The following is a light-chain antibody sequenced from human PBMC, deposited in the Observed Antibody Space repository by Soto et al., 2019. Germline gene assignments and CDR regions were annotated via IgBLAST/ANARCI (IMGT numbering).Light chain of an antibody. CDR1: QSVSSY. CDR3: QQRYNWLT. J-gene: IGKJ4*01. Sequence: EIVLTQSPATLSLSPGEGATLSCRASQSVSSYLAWYQQKPGQAPRLLIYDASNRATGIPARFSGSGSGTDFTLTISSLEPEDFAVYYCQQRYNWLTFGGGTQVEIK. V-gene: IGKV3-11*01. CDR2: DAS.